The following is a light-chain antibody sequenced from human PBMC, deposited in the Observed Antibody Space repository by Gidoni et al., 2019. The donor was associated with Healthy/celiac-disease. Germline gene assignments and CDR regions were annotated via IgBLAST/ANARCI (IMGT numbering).Light chain of an antibody. V-gene: IGKV1-39*01. J-gene: IGKJ4*01. CDR1: QSISSY. CDR2: AAS. CDR3: QQSYSTPRLT. Sequence: DIQMPQSPSSPSASVGDRVTITSRASQSISSYLNWYQQKPGKAPKLLIYAASSLQSGVPSRFSGSGSGTDFTLTISSLQPEDFATYYCQQSYSTPRLTFGGGTKVEIK.